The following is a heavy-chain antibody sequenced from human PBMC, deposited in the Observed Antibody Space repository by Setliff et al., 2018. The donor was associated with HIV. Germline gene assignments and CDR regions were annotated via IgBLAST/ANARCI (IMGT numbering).Heavy chain of an antibody. V-gene: IGHV1-2*02. CDR2: INPNSGDT. CDR1: ADTFIGYY. CDR3: ARGLTYYDNVWGNYRFDY. Sequence: GASVKVSCKASADTFIGYYIHWVRQAPGQGLEYMGWINPNSGDTNYAQKFQGKVTMTRDTSINTACLELNRLRSDDTAVYYCARGLTYYDNVWGNYRFDYWGQGTLVTAPQ. D-gene: IGHD3-16*02. J-gene: IGHJ4*02.